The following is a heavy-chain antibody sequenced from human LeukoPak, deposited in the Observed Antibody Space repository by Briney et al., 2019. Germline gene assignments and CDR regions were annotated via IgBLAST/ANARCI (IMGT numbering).Heavy chain of an antibody. Sequence: AGSLRLSCAASAFTFNNSAMSWVPQAPGQGLELVSTLSGSGITTYYADSVKGRSTISRDNSKNTLYLQMNSLRAEDTAVYYCAKGIYSSGWSYFDYWGHGTLVTVSS. V-gene: IGHV3-23*01. CDR3: AKGIYSSGWSYFDY. D-gene: IGHD6-19*01. CDR2: LSGSGITT. CDR1: AFTFNNSA. J-gene: IGHJ4*01.